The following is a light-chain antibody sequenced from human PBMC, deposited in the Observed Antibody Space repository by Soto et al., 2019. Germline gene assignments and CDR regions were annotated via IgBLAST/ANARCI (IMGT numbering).Light chain of an antibody. CDR3: QQRSNWPPVT. V-gene: IGKV3-11*01. Sequence: EIVLTQSPATLSLSPGERATLSCRASQSVSSYLAWYQQKPGQAPRLLIYDASNRATGIPARFSGRGSGTDFTLTISSLEPEDFAIYYCQQRSNWPPVTFGRGTKVEIK. CDR1: QSVSSY. J-gene: IGKJ4*01. CDR2: DAS.